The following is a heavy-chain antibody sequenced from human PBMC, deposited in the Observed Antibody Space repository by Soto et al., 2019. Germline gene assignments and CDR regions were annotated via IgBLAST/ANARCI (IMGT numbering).Heavy chain of an antibody. D-gene: IGHD2-2*01. CDR3: ARGAGYCSSTSCYAWVSYYYYYMDV. V-gene: IGHV1-18*01. J-gene: IGHJ6*03. CDR1: GYTFTSYG. CDR2: ISAYNGNT. Sequence: ASVKVSCKASGYTFTSYGISWVRQAPGQGLEWMGWISAYNGNTNYALKLQGRVTMTTDTSTSTAYMELRSLRSDDTAVYYCARGAGYCSSTSCYAWVSYYYYYMDVWGKGTTVTVSS.